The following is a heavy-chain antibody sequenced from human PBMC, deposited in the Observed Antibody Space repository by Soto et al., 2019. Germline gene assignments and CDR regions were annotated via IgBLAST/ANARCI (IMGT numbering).Heavy chain of an antibody. CDR3: TRNPGYSSTWYLYFHH. J-gene: IGHJ1*01. D-gene: IGHD6-13*01. Sequence: SETLSLTCTVSGGSISNYYWSWIRQPPGKGLEWIGYIYYSGSTNYNPSLKSRVTISLDTSKNQFSLKLSSVTAADTAVYYCTRNPGYSSTWYLYFHHWGHGTLVTVSS. V-gene: IGHV4-59*01. CDR1: GGSISNYY. CDR2: IYYSGST.